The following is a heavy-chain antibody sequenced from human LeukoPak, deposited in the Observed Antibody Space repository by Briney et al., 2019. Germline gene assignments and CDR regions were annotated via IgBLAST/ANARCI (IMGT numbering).Heavy chain of an antibody. J-gene: IGHJ4*02. CDR2: IRQDGNEK. Sequence: GGSLRLSCGASGFNFGNFWMNWVRQAPGKGLEWLAKIRQDGNEKSYVDSVRGRFTISRDNAKNSLFLQMNSLRVEDTAIYYCARGGSYPGCWGQGTLVTVSS. V-gene: IGHV3-7*03. CDR1: GFNFGNFW. D-gene: IGHD1-26*01. CDR3: ARGGSYPGC.